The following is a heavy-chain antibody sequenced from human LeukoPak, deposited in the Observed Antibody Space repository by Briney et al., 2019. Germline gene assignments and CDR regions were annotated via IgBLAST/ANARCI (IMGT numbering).Heavy chain of an antibody. J-gene: IGHJ4*02. Sequence: PSETLSLTCAVYGGSFSGYYWSWIRQPPGKGLEWIGSIYYSGSTYYNPSLKSRVTISVDTSKNQFSLKLSSVTAADTAVYYCASSYYDILTGYYPYFDYWGQGTLVTVSS. V-gene: IGHV4-34*01. CDR3: ASSYYDILTGYYPYFDY. CDR2: IYYSGST. D-gene: IGHD3-9*01. CDR1: GGSFSGYY.